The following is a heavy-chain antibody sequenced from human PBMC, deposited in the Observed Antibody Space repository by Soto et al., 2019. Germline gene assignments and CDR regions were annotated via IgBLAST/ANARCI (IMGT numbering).Heavy chain of an antibody. CDR2: IGYDGNNK. CDR1: GFSFTTYG. V-gene: IGHV3-33*01. D-gene: IGHD1-1*01. J-gene: IGHJ3*02. CDR3: ARGGVTGIVGIFGRPLDI. Sequence: QVQLVESGGGWVQPGRSLRLSCEATGFSFTTYGMHWVRQAPGKGLEWVAVIGYDGNNKYYADSVEGRFTIARDNSKITLYLQMKSLRDDDTAVYYCARGGVTGIVGIFGRPLDIWGQGTVVTVSS.